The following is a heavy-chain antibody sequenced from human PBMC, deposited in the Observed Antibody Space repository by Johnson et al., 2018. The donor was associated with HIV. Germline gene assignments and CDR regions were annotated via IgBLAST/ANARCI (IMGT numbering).Heavy chain of an antibody. CDR3: AKVLIVATGERAFDI. CDR2: IRYDGSNK. D-gene: IGHD5-12*01. Sequence: VQLVESGGGVVQPGGSLRLSCVASGFTFSSYGMHWVRQAQGQGLEWVLFIRYDGSNKYSAESVKGRFTISRDNSKNTLYLQMNSLRAEDTAVYYCAKVLIVATGERAFDIWGQGTMVTVSS. CDR1: GFTFSSYG. V-gene: IGHV3-30*02. J-gene: IGHJ3*02.